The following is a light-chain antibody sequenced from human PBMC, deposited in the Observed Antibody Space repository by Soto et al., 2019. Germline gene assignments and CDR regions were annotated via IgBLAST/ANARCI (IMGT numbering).Light chain of an antibody. V-gene: IGKV1-33*01. CDR2: DAS. J-gene: IGKJ4*01. CDR3: PQYDYLTLT. Sequence: DIQITQSPSSLSASVGDRVTITCQASQDITNYLNWYRQKPGKAPQLLIYDASNLETGVPSRFSGSGAGTDCTFTISSLQPEDIETYYCPQYDYLTLTFGGGTKVDIK. CDR1: QDITNY.